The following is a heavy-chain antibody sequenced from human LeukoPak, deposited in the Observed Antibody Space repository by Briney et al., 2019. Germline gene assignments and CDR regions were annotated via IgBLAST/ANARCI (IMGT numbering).Heavy chain of an antibody. CDR3: ARDRDGYIVS. J-gene: IGHJ5*02. Sequence: ASVKVSCKASGYTFTGYYMHWVRQAPGQGLEWMGGIIPIFGTANYAQKFQGRVTITADESTSTVYMELSSLRSEDTAVYYCARDRDGYIVSWGQGTLVTVSS. CDR2: IIPIFGTA. V-gene: IGHV1-69*13. CDR1: GYTFTGYY. D-gene: IGHD5-24*01.